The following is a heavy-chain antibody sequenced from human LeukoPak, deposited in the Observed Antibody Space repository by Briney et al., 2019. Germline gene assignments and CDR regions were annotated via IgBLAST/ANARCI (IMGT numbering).Heavy chain of an antibody. J-gene: IGHJ4*02. V-gene: IGHV4-38-2*02. CDR2: IYHSGST. CDR1: GYSISSGYY. CDR3: ARVRVLPAASFDY. D-gene: IGHD2-2*01. Sequence: SETLSLTCTVSGYSISSGYYWGWIRQPPGKGLEWIGSIYHSGSTYYNPSLKSRVTISVDTSKNQFSLKLSSVTAADTAVYYCARVRVLPAASFDYWGQGTLVTVSS.